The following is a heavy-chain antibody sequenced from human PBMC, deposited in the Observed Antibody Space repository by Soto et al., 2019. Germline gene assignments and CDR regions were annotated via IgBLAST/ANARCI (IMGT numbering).Heavy chain of an antibody. V-gene: IGHV3-21*01. Sequence: GGTLRLSCAASGFSYSSYSMNWVRQAPGKGLEWVSSISSSSSYLYYADSVKGRFTISRDNAKNSLYLQMNSLRAEDTAVYYCARDPSRIAAAGQYWCQGTLVNVST. D-gene: IGHD6-13*01. CDR3: ARDPSRIAAAGQY. CDR1: GFSYSSYS. CDR2: ISSSSSYL. J-gene: IGHJ4*02.